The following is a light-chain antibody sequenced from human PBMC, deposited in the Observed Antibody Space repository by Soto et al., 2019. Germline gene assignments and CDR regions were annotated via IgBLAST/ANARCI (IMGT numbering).Light chain of an antibody. V-gene: IGLV1-40*01. Sequence: QSVLTQPPSVSGAPGQRVTISCTGSSSNIGAGYDVHWYQQLPGTAPKLLIYGNSNRPSGVPDRFSGSKSGTSASLAITGLQAEDEADYYCQSYASSLSARVFGTGTKVTVL. CDR2: GNS. CDR1: SSNIGAGYD. CDR3: QSYASSLSARV. J-gene: IGLJ1*01.